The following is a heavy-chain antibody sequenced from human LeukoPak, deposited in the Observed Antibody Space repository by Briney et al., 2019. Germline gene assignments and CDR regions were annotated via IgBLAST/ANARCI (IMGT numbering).Heavy chain of an antibody. CDR3: AKGDNYDFWSGYSES. J-gene: IGHJ5*02. CDR1: GFTFSSYA. D-gene: IGHD3-3*01. Sequence: GGSLRLSCAASGFTFSSYAMSWVRQAPGKGLEWVSAISGSGGSTYYADSVKGRFTISRDNSKNTLYLQMNSLRAADTAVSYCAKGDNYDFWSGYSESWGQGTLVTVSS. V-gene: IGHV3-23*01. CDR2: ISGSGGST.